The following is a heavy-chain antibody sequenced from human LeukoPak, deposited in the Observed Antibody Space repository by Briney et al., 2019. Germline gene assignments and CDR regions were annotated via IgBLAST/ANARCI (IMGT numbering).Heavy chain of an antibody. D-gene: IGHD4-17*01. CDR1: GCTFSSDW. J-gene: IGHJ3*02. CDR3: ARGDFNDNGDYVDAFDI. Sequence: GGSLRPSCAAPGCTFSSDWMSWVRQAPGKGLEWVANIKPDGSEQFYVDSVKGRLTISRDNAKNSLFLQMNSLRAEDTAFYYCARGDFNDNGDYVDAFDIWGQGTMVTVCS. CDR2: IKPDGSEQ. V-gene: IGHV3-7*01.